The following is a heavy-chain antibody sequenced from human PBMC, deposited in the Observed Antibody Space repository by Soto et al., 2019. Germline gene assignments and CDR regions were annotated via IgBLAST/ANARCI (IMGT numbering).Heavy chain of an antibody. Sequence: GESLKISCKGSGCSFTSYWIGWVRQMPGKGLEWMGIIYPGDSDTRYSPSFQGQVTISADKSISTAYLQWSSLKASDTAMYYCARQSLRWSTPLPGGMDVWRQGTTVTVS. V-gene: IGHV5-51*01. J-gene: IGHJ6*02. D-gene: IGHD4-17*01. CDR3: ARQSLRWSTPLPGGMDV. CDR2: IYPGDSDT. CDR1: GCSFTSYW.